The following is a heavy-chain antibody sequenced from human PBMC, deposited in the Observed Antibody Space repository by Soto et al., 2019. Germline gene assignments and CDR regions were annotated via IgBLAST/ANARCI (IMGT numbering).Heavy chain of an antibody. CDR2: ISGSGGST. V-gene: IGHV3-23*01. CDR1: GFTFSSYA. Sequence: GGSLRLSCAASGFTFSSYAMSWVRQAPGKGLEWVSAISGSGGSTYYADSVKGRFTISRDNSKNTLYLQMNSLRAEDTAVYYCAKSGTPGIAVADAPRHGIDYWGQGTLVTVSS. CDR3: AKSGTPGIAVADAPRHGIDY. D-gene: IGHD6-19*01. J-gene: IGHJ4*02.